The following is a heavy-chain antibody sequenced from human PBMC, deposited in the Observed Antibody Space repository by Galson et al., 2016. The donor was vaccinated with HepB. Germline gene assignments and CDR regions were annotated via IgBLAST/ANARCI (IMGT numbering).Heavy chain of an antibody. CDR3: AGKWAPGPFDH. CDR2: ISYSGDTT. V-gene: IGHV3-23*01. D-gene: IGHD1-26*01. CDR1: GITFSNYA. Sequence: SLRLSCAVSGITFSNYAMNWVRQAPGKGLEWVSGISYSGDTTHLADSVKGRFTISRDNSKKTLFLHMNSLRVDDTAIYYCAGKWAPGPFDHWGQGALVTVSS. J-gene: IGHJ4*02.